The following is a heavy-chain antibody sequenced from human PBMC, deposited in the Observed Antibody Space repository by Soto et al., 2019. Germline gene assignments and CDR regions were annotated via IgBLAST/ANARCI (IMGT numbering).Heavy chain of an antibody. V-gene: IGHV3-53*01. CDR2: LYSDGST. J-gene: IGHJ4*02. CDR3: ARMGTDYSYWFDY. D-gene: IGHD3-9*01. Sequence: GVLRLSCAASGFTVSSNYMSWVRQAPGKGLEWVSVLYSDGSTYYADSVKGRFTISRDNSKNALYFQMNSLRAEDTAVYYCARMGTDYSYWFDYWGQGTLVTVSS. CDR1: GFTVSSNY.